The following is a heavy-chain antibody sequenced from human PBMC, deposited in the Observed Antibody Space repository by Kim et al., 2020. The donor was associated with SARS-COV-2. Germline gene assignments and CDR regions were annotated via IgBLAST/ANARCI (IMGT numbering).Heavy chain of an antibody. D-gene: IGHD3-10*01. V-gene: IGHV6-1*01. CDR2: TYYRSKWYN. Sequence: SQTLSLTCAISGDSVSSNSAAWNWIRQSPSRGLEWLGRTYYRSKWYNEYALSVKSRITINPDTSNNQFFLQLKSVTPEDTAVYYCVGGGGVNTWGQGTLVTLPS. CDR3: VGGGGVNT. J-gene: IGHJ5*02. CDR1: GDSVSSNSAA.